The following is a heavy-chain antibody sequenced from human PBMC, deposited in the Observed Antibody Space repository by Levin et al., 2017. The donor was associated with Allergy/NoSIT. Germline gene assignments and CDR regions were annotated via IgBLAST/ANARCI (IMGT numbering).Heavy chain of an antibody. J-gene: IGHJ6*02. V-gene: IGHV4-39*01. CDR2: IHYTGNT. CDR3: ARCFSGRYCSAMDV. CDR1: GGSISSSSYY. Sequence: SETLSLTCTVSGGSISSSSYYWAWIRQPPGTGREWIGSIHYTGNTYYNPSLGSRVTMAVDTSKNQLSLKLPSVTAADTAVYYCARCFSGRYCSAMDVWGQGTTVTVSS. D-gene: IGHD1-26*01.